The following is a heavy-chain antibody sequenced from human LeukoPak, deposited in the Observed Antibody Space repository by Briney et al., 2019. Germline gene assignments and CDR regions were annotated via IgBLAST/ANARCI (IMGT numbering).Heavy chain of an antibody. J-gene: IGHJ4*02. CDR1: GFTFSDYY. CDR2: IKQDGSEK. D-gene: IGHD3-22*01. V-gene: IGHV3-7*01. CDR3: AREASYYDSSAYYYALDS. Sequence: PGGSLRLSCAASGFTFSDYYMSWIRQAPGKGLEWVANIKQDGSEKYYVDSVKGRFTISRDNAKNSLYVQMNSLRAEDTAVYYCAREASYYDSSAYYYALDSWGQGTLVTVSS.